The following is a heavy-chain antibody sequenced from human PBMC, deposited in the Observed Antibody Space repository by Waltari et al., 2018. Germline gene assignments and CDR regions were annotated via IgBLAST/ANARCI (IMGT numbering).Heavy chain of an antibody. CDR2: IIPSFGTA. Sequence: VQLVESGGGLVKPGGSLRLSCAASGFTFSSYSMNWVRQAPGKGLEWMGGIIPSFGTANYAQKFQGRVTITADESTSTAYMELSSLRSEDTAVYYCSMVVVVAATRTYYYYGMDVWGQGTTVTVSS. D-gene: IGHD2-15*01. V-gene: IGHV1-69*01. CDR1: GFTFSSYS. CDR3: SMVVVVAATRTYYYYGMDV. J-gene: IGHJ6*02.